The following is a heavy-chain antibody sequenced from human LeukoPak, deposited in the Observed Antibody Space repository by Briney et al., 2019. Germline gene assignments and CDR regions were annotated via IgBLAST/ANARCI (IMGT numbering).Heavy chain of an antibody. D-gene: IGHD5-24*01. CDR1: GGSISSYY. CDR2: IYYSGST. Sequence: SETLSLTCTVSGGSISSYYWSWIRQPPGKGLEWIGYIYYSGSTNYNPSLKSRVTISVDTSKNQFSLKLSSVTAADTAVYYCARIGRDGYNRGFEFDYWGQGTLVTVSS. J-gene: IGHJ4*02. V-gene: IGHV4-59*01. CDR3: ARIGRDGYNRGFEFDY.